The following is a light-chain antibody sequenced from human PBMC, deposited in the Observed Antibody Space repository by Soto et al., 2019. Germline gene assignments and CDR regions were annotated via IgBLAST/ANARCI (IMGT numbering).Light chain of an antibody. CDR3: QQGYSTPPIT. Sequence: DIQMTQSPSSLSAAIGDRVTITCRASQSIKNYLNWYQHKPGAAPKLLIFGASNLESGVPSRFSGSGSGTEFNLSISSLQPEDFATYYCQQGYSTPPITVGQGTRLESK. V-gene: IGKV1-39*01. CDR2: GAS. CDR1: QSIKNY. J-gene: IGKJ5*01.